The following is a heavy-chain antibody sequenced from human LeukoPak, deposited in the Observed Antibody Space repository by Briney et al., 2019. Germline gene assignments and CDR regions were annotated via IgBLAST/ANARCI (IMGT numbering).Heavy chain of an antibody. V-gene: IGHV1-8*03. CDR2: MNPNSGNT. J-gene: IGHJ6*03. CDR1: GYTFTSYD. Sequence: ASVKVSCKASGYTFTSYDINWVRQATGQGLEWMGWMNPNSGNTGYAQKFQGRVTITRNTSISTAYMELSSLRSEDTAVYYCARGGVIAARPYYYYMDVWGKGTRSPSP. CDR3: ARGGVIAARPYYYYMDV. D-gene: IGHD6-6*01.